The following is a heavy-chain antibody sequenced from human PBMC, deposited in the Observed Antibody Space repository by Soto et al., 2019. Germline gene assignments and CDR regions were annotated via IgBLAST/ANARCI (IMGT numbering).Heavy chain of an antibody. D-gene: IGHD3-3*01. J-gene: IGHJ6*02. CDR3: ARARGGFLGSHGMDV. CDR2: IYHIGNT. CDR1: GGSISSNNW. V-gene: IGHV4-4*02. Sequence: PSETLSLTCAVSGGSISSNNWWSWVRQPPGKGLEWIGEIYHIGNTNYNPSLKSRVSISVDKSKNQFSLKLTSVTAADTAVYYCARARGGFLGSHGMDVWGQGTTVTVSS.